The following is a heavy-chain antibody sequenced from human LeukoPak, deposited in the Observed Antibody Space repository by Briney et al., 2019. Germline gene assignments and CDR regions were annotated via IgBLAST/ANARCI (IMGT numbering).Heavy chain of an antibody. V-gene: IGHV3-53*01. J-gene: IGHJ3*02. CDR2: IYNTGAT. CDR3: ARIEWERLGRAFDI. CDR1: GFTVSDNY. D-gene: IGHD1-26*01. Sequence: GGSLRLSCAASGFTVSDNYMTWVRQPPGKGLEWDSSIYNTGATHYAESVKGRFTISRDNSKNTLFLQMNSLRAEDMAVYYCARIEWERLGRAFDIWGQGTMVAVSS.